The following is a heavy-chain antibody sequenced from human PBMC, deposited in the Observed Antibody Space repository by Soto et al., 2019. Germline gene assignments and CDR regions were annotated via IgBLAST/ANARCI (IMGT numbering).Heavy chain of an antibody. V-gene: IGHV4-34*01. CDR3: ARDLKAVRGVIISHYYYYGMDV. D-gene: IGHD3-10*01. CDR1: GASFSGYL. CDR2: IHHSGST. Sequence: PSETLSVTCAGSGASFSGYLWSWIRQPPGKGLEWIGEIHHSGSTKYNPFLKSRVTISMDISNKEFSLNLNSVTAADTAVYYCARDLKAVRGVIISHYYYYGMDVWGQGTTVPVS. J-gene: IGHJ6*02.